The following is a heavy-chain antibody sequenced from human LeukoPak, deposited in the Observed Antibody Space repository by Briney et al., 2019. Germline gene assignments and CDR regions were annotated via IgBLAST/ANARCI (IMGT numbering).Heavy chain of an antibody. D-gene: IGHD5-24*01. CDR1: GFIFGDYS. CDR2: IGIDSGNT. Sequence: GGSLRLSCAASGFIFGDYSMNWVRQPPRKGLEWISYIGIDSGNTKYADSVKGRFTISADNAKNSLYLQMNSLRVEDTAVYYCARDHNFAFDNWGQGTLVTVSS. J-gene: IGHJ4*02. CDR3: ARDHNFAFDN. V-gene: IGHV3-11*06.